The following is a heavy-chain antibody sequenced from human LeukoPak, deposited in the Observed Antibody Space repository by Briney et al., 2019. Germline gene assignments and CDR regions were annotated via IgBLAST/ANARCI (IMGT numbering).Heavy chain of an antibody. CDR3: ARDQPTSTTVVTNPFDY. Sequence: PGGSLRLSCAASGITFSIYTMNWVRQAPGKGLEWVSSISSSSSYIYYADSVKGRFTISRDNAKNSLYLQMNSLRAEDTAVYYCARDQPTSTTVVTNPFDYWGQGTLVTVSS. CDR2: ISSSSSYI. CDR1: GITFSIYT. V-gene: IGHV3-21*01. D-gene: IGHD4-23*01. J-gene: IGHJ4*02.